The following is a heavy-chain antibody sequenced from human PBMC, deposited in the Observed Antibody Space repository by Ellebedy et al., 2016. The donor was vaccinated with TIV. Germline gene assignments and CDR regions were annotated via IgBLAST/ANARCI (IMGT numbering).Heavy chain of an antibody. V-gene: IGHV3-21*01. CDR2: ISSSSSYI. CDR1: GFTFSSYS. D-gene: IGHD3-16*01. J-gene: IGHJ4*02. Sequence: GESLKISXAASGFTFSSYSMNWVRQAPGKGLEWVSSISSSSSYIYYADSVKGRFTISRDNAKNSLYLQMNSLRAEDTAVYYCARVVDSRFGDWGQGTLVTVSS. CDR3: ARVVDSRFGD.